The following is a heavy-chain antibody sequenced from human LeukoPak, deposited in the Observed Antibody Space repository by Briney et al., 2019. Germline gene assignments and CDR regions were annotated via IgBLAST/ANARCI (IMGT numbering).Heavy chain of an antibody. D-gene: IGHD3-16*01. Sequence: RGCLRLSCAAPGFTLTNYDIMWGRQAPGKALEWVSTISIGGDSSHADSAKGRFSLSRDNARDTRKLQMNSVGAEDMAIYYCARNGGGLDSWGQGTLVTVSS. CDR2: ISIGGDS. CDR3: ARNGGGLDS. J-gene: IGHJ4*02. V-gene: IGHV3-23*01. CDR1: GFTLTNYD.